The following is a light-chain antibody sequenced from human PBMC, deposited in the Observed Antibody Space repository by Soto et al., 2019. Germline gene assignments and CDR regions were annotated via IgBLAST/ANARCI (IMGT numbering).Light chain of an antibody. CDR1: SSDVGGYNC. Sequence: QSALTQPASVSGSPGQSITISCTGTSSDVGGYNCVAWYQQHPGKAPKLIIYEVSNRPSGVSYRFSGSKSGNTASLTISGLQAEDEADYYCSSYTSSVTLVFGGGTKLTVL. CDR3: SSYTSSVTLV. J-gene: IGLJ2*01. V-gene: IGLV2-14*01. CDR2: EVS.